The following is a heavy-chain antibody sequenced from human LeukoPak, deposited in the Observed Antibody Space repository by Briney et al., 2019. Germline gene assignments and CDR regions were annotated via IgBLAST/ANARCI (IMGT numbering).Heavy chain of an antibody. D-gene: IGHD2-15*01. CDR2: TFSSGST. V-gene: IGHV4-61*09. J-gene: IGHJ3*02. CDR3: AKTWSGTFHI. CDR1: GGSINSGTDY. Sequence: ASETLSPTCTVSGGSINSGTDYWSWIRQPAGKGLEWIGHTFSSGSTNYNPSLKSRVTISVDTSKNQFSLSLTSVTAADTAIYYCAKTWSGTFHIWAQGTMVTVSS.